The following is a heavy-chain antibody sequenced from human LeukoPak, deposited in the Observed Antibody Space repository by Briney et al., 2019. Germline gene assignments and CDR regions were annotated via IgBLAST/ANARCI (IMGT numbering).Heavy chain of an antibody. V-gene: IGHV3-23*01. CDR3: ARGNSGGARDY. CDR2: ISGGGGST. Sequence: GGSLRLSCAASGFSFSTFSMNWVRQAPGKGLKWISSISGGGGSTYYADSVKGRFIISRDNSKNTLSLQMNSLRADDTAVYYCARGNSGGARDYWGQGTLVTVSS. D-gene: IGHD4-23*01. CDR1: GFSFSTFS. J-gene: IGHJ4*02.